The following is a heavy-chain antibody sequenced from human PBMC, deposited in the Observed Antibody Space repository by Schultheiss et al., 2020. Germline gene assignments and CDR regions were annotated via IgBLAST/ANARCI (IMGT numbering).Heavy chain of an antibody. CDR1: GFTFSSYD. Sequence: EGSLRLSCAASGFTFSSYDMHWVRQATGKGLEWVSAIGTAGDPYYPGSVKGRFTISRENAKNSLYLQMNSLRAEDTALYHCARESMTRDFDYWGQGTLVTVSS. CDR2: IGTAGDP. CDR3: ARESMTRDFDY. J-gene: IGHJ4*02. V-gene: IGHV3-13*05. D-gene: IGHD6-6*01.